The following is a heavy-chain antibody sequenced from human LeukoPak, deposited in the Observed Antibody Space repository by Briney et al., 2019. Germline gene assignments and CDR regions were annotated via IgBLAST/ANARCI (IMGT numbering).Heavy chain of an antibody. CDR2: ISAYNGNT. Sequence: ASVKVSCKASGGTFSSYGISWVRQAPGQGLEWMGWISAYNGNTNYAQKLQGRVTMTTDTSTSTAYMELRSLRSDDTAVYYCARGKVIYYYYYMDVWGKGTTVTISS. CDR1: GGTFSSYG. CDR3: ARGKVIYYYYYMDV. D-gene: IGHD2/OR15-2a*01. V-gene: IGHV1-18*01. J-gene: IGHJ6*03.